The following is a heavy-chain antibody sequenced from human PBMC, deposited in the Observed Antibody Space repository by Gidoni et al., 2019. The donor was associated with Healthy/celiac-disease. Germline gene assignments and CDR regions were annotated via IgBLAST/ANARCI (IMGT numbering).Heavy chain of an antibody. J-gene: IGHJ6*02. V-gene: IGHV3-49*04. CDR3: TRTNYDFWSGYYHYGMDV. CDR2: IRSKAYGGTT. CDR1: GFTFGAYA. D-gene: IGHD3-3*01. Sequence: EVQLVESGGGLVQPGRSLRLSCTASGFTFGAYAMSWVRQAPGKGLEWVGFIRSKAYGGTTEYAASVKGRFTISRDDSKSIAYLQMNSLKTEDTAVYYCTRTNYDFWSGYYHYGMDVWGQGTTVTVSS.